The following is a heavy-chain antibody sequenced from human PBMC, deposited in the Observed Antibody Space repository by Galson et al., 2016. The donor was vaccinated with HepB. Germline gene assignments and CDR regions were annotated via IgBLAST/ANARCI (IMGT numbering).Heavy chain of an antibody. V-gene: IGHV4-30-4*01. Sequence: TLSLTCTVSGVSISSGDYYWSWIRQPPGKGLEWIAYIYNGEHTYYDPSLERRATISADTSKNPFSRNLDSMSASDTAVYFCAGSPPGYYDKTGYDFWGQGTLVTVSS. J-gene: IGHJ4*02. CDR3: AGSPPGYYDKTGYDF. D-gene: IGHD3-16*01. CDR2: IYNGEHT. CDR1: GVSISSGDYY.